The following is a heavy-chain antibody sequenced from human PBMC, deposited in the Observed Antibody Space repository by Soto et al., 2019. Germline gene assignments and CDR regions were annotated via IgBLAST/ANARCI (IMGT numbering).Heavy chain of an antibody. Sequence: PSETLSLTCTVSGGSISSGGYYWSWIRQHPGKGLEWIGYIYYSGSTYYNPSLKSRVTISVDTSKNQFSLKLSSVTAADTAVYYCARFAPATHWFAPWGQGTLVTVSS. J-gene: IGHJ5*02. CDR3: ARFAPATHWFAP. D-gene: IGHD5-12*01. CDR2: IYYSGST. CDR1: GGSISSGGYY. V-gene: IGHV4-31*03.